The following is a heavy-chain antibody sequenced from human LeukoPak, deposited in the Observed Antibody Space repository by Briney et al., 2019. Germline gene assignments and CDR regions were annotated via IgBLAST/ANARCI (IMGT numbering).Heavy chain of an antibody. V-gene: IGHV3-7*01. D-gene: IGHD1-26*01. J-gene: IGHJ4*02. CDR1: GFTFSSYW. CDR3: ARDKIVGATHFDF. CDR2: IKQGGSEI. Sequence: GGSLRLSCAASGFTFSSYWMSWVRQAPGKGLEWVANIKQGGSEIYYVDSVKGCFTISRDNAKNSLYLQMNSLRGEDTAVCYCARDKIVGATHFDFWGERTLVAVSS.